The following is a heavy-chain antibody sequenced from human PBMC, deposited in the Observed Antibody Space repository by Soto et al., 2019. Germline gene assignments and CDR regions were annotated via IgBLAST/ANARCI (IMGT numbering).Heavy chain of an antibody. CDR1: GGSFSGYY. CDR2: INHSGST. D-gene: IGHD3-3*01. CDR3: ARVSEELRFLEWLSKNAFDI. V-gene: IGHV4-34*01. Sequence: PSETLSLTCAVYGGSFSGYYWSWIRQPPGKGLEWIGEINHSGSTNYNPSLKSRVTISVDTSKNQFSLKLSSVTAADTAVYYCARVSEELRFLEWLSKNAFDIWGQGTMVTVSS. J-gene: IGHJ3*02.